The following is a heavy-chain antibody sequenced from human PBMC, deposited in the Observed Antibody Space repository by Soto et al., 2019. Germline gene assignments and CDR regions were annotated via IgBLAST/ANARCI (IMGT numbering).Heavy chain of an antibody. CDR1: GYTFTSYA. D-gene: IGHD2-2*01. V-gene: IGHV1-3*01. CDR3: ARVSSEVQLPDRYYFDY. Sequence: QVQLVQSGAEVKKPGASVKVSCKASGYTFTSYAMHWVRQAPGQRLEWMGWTNEGHSNTKYSQKFQGRVTITRDTSASTAYMELSSLRSDDTALYDCARVSSEVQLPDRYYFDYWGQGTLVTGSS. J-gene: IGHJ4*02. CDR2: TNEGHSNT.